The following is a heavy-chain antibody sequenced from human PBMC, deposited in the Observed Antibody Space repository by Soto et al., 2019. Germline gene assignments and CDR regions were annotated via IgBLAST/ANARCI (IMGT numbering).Heavy chain of an antibody. Sequence: GGSLRLSCAASGFTFSSYAMSWVRQAPGKGLEWVSAISGSGGSTYYADSVKGRFTISRDNSKNTLYLQMNSLRAEDTAVYYCATDQAGGYFYYYGMVVWGQGTTVTVSS. CDR1: GFTFSSYA. CDR2: ISGSGGST. CDR3: ATDQAGGYFYYYGMVV. D-gene: IGHD2-15*01. V-gene: IGHV3-23*01. J-gene: IGHJ6*02.